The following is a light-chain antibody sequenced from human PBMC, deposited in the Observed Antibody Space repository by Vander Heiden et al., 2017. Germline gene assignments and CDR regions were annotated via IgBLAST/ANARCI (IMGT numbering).Light chain of an antibody. CDR2: KSS. CDR3: HQYNSYSPST. J-gene: IGKJ1*01. Sequence: DIQMTQSPSTLPASVGDRVTITCRASPHVNNWLAWYQQRPGKAPNLLIYKSSTLESGVASRFSGSGSGTEFTLTISSLQPDDFATYYCHQYNSYSPSTFGQGTQVEIK. CDR1: PHVNNW. V-gene: IGKV1-5*03.